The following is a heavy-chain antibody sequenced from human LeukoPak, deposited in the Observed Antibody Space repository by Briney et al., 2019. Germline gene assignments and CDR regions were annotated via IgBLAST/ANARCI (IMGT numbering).Heavy chain of an antibody. D-gene: IGHD3-22*01. CDR2: INSDGINT. J-gene: IGHJ5*02. CDR1: GFTFSNYW. Sequence: PGGSLRLSCAASGFTFSNYWMHWVRQDPGKGLVRVSRINSDGINTSYADSVKGRFTISRDNAKNTLNLQMNSLRAEDTAVYYCARDLGQYYDTSDNWFDPWGQGTLVTVSS. CDR3: ARDLGQYYDTSDNWFDP. V-gene: IGHV3-74*01.